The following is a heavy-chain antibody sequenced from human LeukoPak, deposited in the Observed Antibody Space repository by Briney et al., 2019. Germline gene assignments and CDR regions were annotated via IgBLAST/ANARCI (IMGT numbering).Heavy chain of an antibody. D-gene: IGHD5-24*01. Sequence: PGGSLRLSCAASGFTVSSNYMSWVRQAPGKGLEWVSAIYSGGSTYYADSVKGRFTISRDNSKNTLYLQMNSLRAEDTAVYYCARDLPAPRRDGYNPRRPPLHSGMDVWGQGTTVTVSS. J-gene: IGHJ6*02. CDR1: GFTVSSNY. V-gene: IGHV3-53*01. CDR2: IYSGGST. CDR3: ARDLPAPRRDGYNPRRPPLHSGMDV.